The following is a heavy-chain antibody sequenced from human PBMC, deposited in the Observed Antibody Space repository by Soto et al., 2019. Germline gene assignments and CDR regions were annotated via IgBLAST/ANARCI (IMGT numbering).Heavy chain of an antibody. D-gene: IGHD3-22*01. Sequence: ASVKVSCKASGYTFTSYGISWVRQAPGQGLEWMGWISAYNGNTNYAQKLQGRVTISRDNSKNTLYLQMNSLRAEDTAVYYCAKTAGRYYDSSGYYAYWGQGTLVTVSS. CDR2: ISAYNGNT. CDR1: GYTFTSYG. CDR3: AKTAGRYYDSSGYYAY. J-gene: IGHJ4*02. V-gene: IGHV1-18*01.